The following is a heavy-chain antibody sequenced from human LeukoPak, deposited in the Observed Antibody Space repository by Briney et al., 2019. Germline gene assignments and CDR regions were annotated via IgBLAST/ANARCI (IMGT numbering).Heavy chain of an antibody. CDR3: TTGIPGAEDAFDI. J-gene: IGHJ3*02. V-gene: IGHV3-15*01. CDR1: GFTFSNAW. CDR2: IKSKTDCGTT. D-gene: IGHD2-21*01. Sequence: RGSLRLSCAASGFTFSNAWMSWVRQAPGKGLEWVGRIKSKTDCGTTDYAAPVKGRFTISRDDSKNTLYLQMNSLKTEDTAVYYCTTGIPGAEDAFDIWGQGTMVTVSS.